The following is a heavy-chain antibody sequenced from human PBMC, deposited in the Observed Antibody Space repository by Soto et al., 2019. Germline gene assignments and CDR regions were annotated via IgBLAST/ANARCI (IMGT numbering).Heavy chain of an antibody. J-gene: IGHJ5*02. CDR3: ARCWEYSSSWWQVGVDP. V-gene: IGHV1-46*01. D-gene: IGHD6-13*01. Sequence: ASVKVSCKASGYTFTSYYMHWVRQAPGQGLERMGIINPSGGSTSYAQKFQGRVTMTRDTSTSTVYMELSSLRSEDTGVYYCARCWEYSSSWWQVGVDPWGQGTLVTVSS. CDR1: GYTFTSYY. CDR2: INPSGGST.